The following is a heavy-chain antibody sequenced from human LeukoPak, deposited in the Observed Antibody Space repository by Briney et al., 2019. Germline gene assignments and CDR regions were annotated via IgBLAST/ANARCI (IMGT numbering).Heavy chain of an antibody. V-gene: IGHV4-39*07. Sequence: GSLRLSCAASGFTFSSYSMNWVRQAPGKGLEWIGSIYYSGSTYYNPSLKSRVTISVDTSKNQFSLKLSSVTAADTAVYYCARDGLTCGGDCYVGSIFIDAFDIWGQGTMVTVSS. CDR3: ARDGLTCGGDCYVGSIFIDAFDI. CDR2: IYYSGST. CDR1: GFTFSSYS. J-gene: IGHJ3*02. D-gene: IGHD2-21*02.